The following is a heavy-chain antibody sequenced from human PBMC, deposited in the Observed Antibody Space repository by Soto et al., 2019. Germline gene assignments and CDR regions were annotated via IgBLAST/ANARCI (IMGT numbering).Heavy chain of an antibody. Sequence: GGSVQVSRKASGYTLTGYYIHWVRPAPGQGLEWMGGINPNSGGTNYAQKFQGRVTMTRDTSISTAYMELSRLRSDDTAVYYCAREGSGWYWNWFDPWGQGTLVTVSS. CDR3: AREGSGWYWNWFDP. J-gene: IGHJ5*02. CDR1: GYTLTGYY. CDR2: INPNSGGT. D-gene: IGHD6-19*01. V-gene: IGHV1-2*02.